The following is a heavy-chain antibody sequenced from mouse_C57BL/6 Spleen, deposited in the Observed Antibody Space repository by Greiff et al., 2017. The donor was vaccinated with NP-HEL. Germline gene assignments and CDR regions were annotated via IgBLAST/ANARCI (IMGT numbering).Heavy chain of an antibody. Sequence: VQLQESGPELVKPGASVKISCKASGYAFSSSWMNWVKQRPGKGLEWIGRIYPGDGDTNYNGKFKSKATLTADKSSSTAYMQLSSLTSEDSAVYFCARNPFAYWGQGTLVTVSA. V-gene: IGHV1-82*01. CDR1: GYAFSSSW. J-gene: IGHJ3*01. CDR3: ARNPFAY. CDR2: IYPGDGDT.